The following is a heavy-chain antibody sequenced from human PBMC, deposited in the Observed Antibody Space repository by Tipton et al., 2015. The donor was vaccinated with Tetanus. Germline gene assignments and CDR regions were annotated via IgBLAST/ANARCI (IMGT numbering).Heavy chain of an antibody. CDR2: INHSGST. D-gene: IGHD3-3*01. CDR3: ARGRNDFWSGYSYRYYYGMDV. Sequence: LSLTCAVYGGSFSGYYWSWIRQPPGKGLEWIGEINHSGSTNYNPSLKSRVTISVDTSKNQLSLKRSYVTAADTAVYYCARGRNDFWSGYSYRYYYGMDVGGQGTTVTVSS. J-gene: IGHJ6*02. V-gene: IGHV4-34*01. CDR1: GGSFSGYY.